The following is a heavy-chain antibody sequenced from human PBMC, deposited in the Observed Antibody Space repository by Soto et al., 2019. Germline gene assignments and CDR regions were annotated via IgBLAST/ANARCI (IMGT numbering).Heavy chain of an antibody. Sequence: ASVKVSCKASGYTFTSYGISWVRQAPGQGLEWMGWNSAYNGNTNYAQKLQGGVTITTDTSTSTAYMELRSVRSDDTAVYYCARLSPEIVVVPAARVGWFDPWGQGTLVTVSS. V-gene: IGHV1-18*01. J-gene: IGHJ5*02. CDR2: NSAYNGNT. CDR3: ARLSPEIVVVPAARVGWFDP. D-gene: IGHD2-2*01. CDR1: GYTFTSYG.